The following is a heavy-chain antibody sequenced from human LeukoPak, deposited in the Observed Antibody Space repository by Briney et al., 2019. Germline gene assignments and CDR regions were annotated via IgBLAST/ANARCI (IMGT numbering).Heavy chain of an antibody. J-gene: IGHJ4*02. D-gene: IGHD3-22*01. CDR2: INHSGST. CDR3: ARGRRVGITMIVVVSHFDY. CDR1: GGSFSGYY. Sequence: SETLSLTCAVSGGSFSGYYWSWIRQPPGKGLEWIGEINHSGSTNYNPSLKSRVTISVDTSKDQFSLKLSSVTAADTAVYYCARGRRVGITMIVVVSHFDYWGQGTLVPVSS. V-gene: IGHV4-34*01.